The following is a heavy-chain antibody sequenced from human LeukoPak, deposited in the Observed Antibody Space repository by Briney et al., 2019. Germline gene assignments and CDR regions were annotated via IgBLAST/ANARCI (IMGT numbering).Heavy chain of an antibody. D-gene: IGHD1-26*01. CDR3: ARDQTPMDSGSYGFDY. CDR1: GFSFSSYW. V-gene: IGHV3-21*01. CDR2: LSSSSSYI. J-gene: IGHJ4*02. Sequence: GSLRLSCAASGFSFSSYWMDWVRPASGKGLGWGPSLSSSSSYIYYADSVKGRFTISRDNSKNTLYLQMNSLRAEDTAMYYCARDQTPMDSGSYGFDYWGQGTLVTVSS.